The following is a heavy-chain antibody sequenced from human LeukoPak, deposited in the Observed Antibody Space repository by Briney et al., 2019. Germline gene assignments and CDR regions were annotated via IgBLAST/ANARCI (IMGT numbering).Heavy chain of an antibody. J-gene: IGHJ5*02. CDR2: IYYSGST. Sequence: PSETLSVTCTVSGGSISSYYWSWIRQPPGKGLEWIGYIYYSGSTNYNPSLKSRVTISVDTSKNQFSLKLSSVTAADTAVYYCARSQVLRYFDWPNWFDPWGQGTLVTVSS. D-gene: IGHD3-9*01. CDR1: GGSISSYY. CDR3: ARSQVLRYFDWPNWFDP. V-gene: IGHV4-59*01.